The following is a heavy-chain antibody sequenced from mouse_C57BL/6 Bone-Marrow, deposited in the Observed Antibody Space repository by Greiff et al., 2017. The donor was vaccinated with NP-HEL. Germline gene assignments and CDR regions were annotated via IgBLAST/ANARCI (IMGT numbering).Heavy chain of an antibody. Sequence: VPLQQSGAELVKPGASVKLSCKASGYTFTSYWMHWVKQRPGQGLEWIGLIHPNSGGANYNEKFKSKATLTVDKSSSTAYMQLSSPASEDSAVYYGAREAVAWFAYWGQGTLLTVSA. CDR2: IHPNSGGA. J-gene: IGHJ3*01. CDR3: AREAVAWFAY. V-gene: IGHV1-64*01. CDR1: GYTFTSYW.